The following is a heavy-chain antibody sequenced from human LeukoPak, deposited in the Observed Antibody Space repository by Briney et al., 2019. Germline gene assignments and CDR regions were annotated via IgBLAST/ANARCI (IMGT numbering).Heavy chain of an antibody. CDR2: IWYGGSNK. J-gene: IGHJ4*02. D-gene: IGHD3-10*01. V-gene: IGHV3-30*02. CDR3: AKDEPESYSPSDY. Sequence: GGSLRLSCAASGFTFSSYEMNWVRQAPGKGLEWVAVIWYGGSNKYHADSVKGRFTISRDNSKNTLYLQMNSLRPEDTAVYYCAKDEPESYSPSDYWGQGTLVTVSS. CDR1: GFTFSSYE.